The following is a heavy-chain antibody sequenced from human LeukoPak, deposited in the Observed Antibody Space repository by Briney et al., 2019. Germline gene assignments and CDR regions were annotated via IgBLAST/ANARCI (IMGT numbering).Heavy chain of an antibody. V-gene: IGHV3-48*03. CDR2: ISSSGSTI. CDR1: GFTFSSYE. D-gene: IGHD3/OR15-3a*01. CDR3: ARDWDWGSFVY. J-gene: IGHJ4*02. Sequence: GGSLRLSCAASGFTFSSYEMNWVRQAPGKGLEWVPYISSSGSTIYYADSVKGRFTISRDNAKNSLYLQMNSLRAEDTAVYYCARDWDWGSFVYWGQGTLVTVSS.